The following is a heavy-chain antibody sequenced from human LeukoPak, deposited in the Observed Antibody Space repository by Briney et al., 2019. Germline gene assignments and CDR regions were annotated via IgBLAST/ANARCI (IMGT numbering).Heavy chain of an antibody. J-gene: IGHJ4*02. CDR1: CGSFSGYY. V-gene: IGHV4-34*01. CDR2: INHSGST. Sequence: SETLSLTCAVYCGSFSGYYWSWIRQPPGKGLEWIGEINHSGSTNYNPSLKSRVTISVDTSKNQFSLKLSSVTAADTAVYYCARVSDSSGYYLFDYWGQGTLVTVSS. D-gene: IGHD3-22*01. CDR3: ARVSDSSGYYLFDY.